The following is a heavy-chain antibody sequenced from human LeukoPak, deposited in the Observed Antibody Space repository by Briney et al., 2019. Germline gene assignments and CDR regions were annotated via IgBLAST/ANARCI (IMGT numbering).Heavy chain of an antibody. Sequence: GGSLRLSCAVSGFTFSNYGMSWVRQAQGRGMEWVSAISTSGGKTYYEDSVKGRFTFSRHNSKNTLYLQMNSLRADDTAVYYCANPLPFYFDYWLQGTLLTVSS. CDR3: ANPLPFYFDY. J-gene: IGHJ4*02. CDR2: ISTSGGKT. CDR1: GFTFSNYG. V-gene: IGHV3-23*01.